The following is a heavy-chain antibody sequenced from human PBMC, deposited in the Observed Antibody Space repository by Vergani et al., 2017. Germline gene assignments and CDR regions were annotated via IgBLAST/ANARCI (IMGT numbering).Heavy chain of an antibody. D-gene: IGHD2-21*01. J-gene: IGHJ6*03. CDR3: VREGSYCGSTTCRNPSYVYYYHMDV. CDR1: GCTFSTYA. Sequence: QVQLVESGGGVVQPGRSLRLSCTSSGCTFSTYAMHWVRQAPGKGLEWLAIIYYDGSKKYYAASVKGRFTISRDNSRNTLDLLMSSLRAEDTAIYYCVREGSYCGSTTCRNPSYVYYYHMDVWGEGTTVTVSS. CDR2: IYYDGSKK. V-gene: IGHV3-33*01.